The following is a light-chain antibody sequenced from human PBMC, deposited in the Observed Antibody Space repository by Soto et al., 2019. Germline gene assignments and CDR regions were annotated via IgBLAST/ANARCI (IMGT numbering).Light chain of an antibody. V-gene: IGKV1-39*01. CDR3: QQSYSTPFT. J-gene: IGKJ3*01. CDR1: QSISSY. Sequence: DIQMTQSPSSLSASVGDRVTITCRASQSISSYLNWYQQKPGKAPNLLIYAASSLQSAVPSRFSGSGSGTDFTLTISSLQPGDFATYYCQQSYSTPFTFGPGTKVDIK. CDR2: AAS.